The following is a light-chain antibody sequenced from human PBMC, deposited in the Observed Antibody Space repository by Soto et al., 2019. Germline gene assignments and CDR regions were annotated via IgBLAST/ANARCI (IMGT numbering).Light chain of an antibody. Sequence: EIVVTQAPVTLSLSPGERATLSCRASQSVSSSSLAWYQQKPGQAPRLLIYDASSRATGIPDRFSGSGSGTDFTLTISRLEPEDFAVYYCQQYGSSPRTFGQGTKVDI. CDR2: DAS. CDR3: QQYGSSPRT. CDR1: QSVSSSS. V-gene: IGKV3-20*01. J-gene: IGKJ1*01.